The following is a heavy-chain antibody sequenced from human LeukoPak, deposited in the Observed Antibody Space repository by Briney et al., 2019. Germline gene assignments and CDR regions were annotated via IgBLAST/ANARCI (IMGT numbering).Heavy chain of an antibody. CDR1: GYRLADVY. CDR3: ATYYGGDTAFDY. D-gene: IGHD3-22*01. Sequence: GASVKVSCMVSGYRLADVYIHWVRQAPGPGLEWMGGLDPGHGEKLYAQKFQGRVSMTEDTSTDTAFMEPSSLRSEDTAIYYCATYYGGDTAFDYWGQGTLVTVSS. V-gene: IGHV1-24*01. CDR2: LDPGHGEK. J-gene: IGHJ4*02.